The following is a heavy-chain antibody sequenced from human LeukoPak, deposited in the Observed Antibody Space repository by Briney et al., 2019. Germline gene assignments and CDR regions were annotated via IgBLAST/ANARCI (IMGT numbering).Heavy chain of an antibody. CDR2: IDPSDSYT. J-gene: IGHJ4*02. D-gene: IGHD3-22*01. V-gene: IGHV5-10-1*01. CDR3: ARRDFYDSSGYHPDY. CDR1: GYSFTSYW. Sequence: GESLKISCKGSGYSFTSYWISWVRQMPGKGLEWMGRIDPSDSYTNYSPSLQGHVTISADKSISTAYQQWSSLKASDTAMYYCARRDFYDSSGYHPDYWGQGTLVTVSS.